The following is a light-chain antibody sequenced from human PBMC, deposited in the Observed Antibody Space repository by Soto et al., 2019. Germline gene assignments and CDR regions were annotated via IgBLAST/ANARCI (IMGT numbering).Light chain of an antibody. Sequence: DIVLTQSPGTLSLSPGERATLSCRASQSVSSNHLAWYQQKPGQAPRLLIYGGSTRATGIPVRFSGSGSETEFTLTITRLEPEDFAMYYCHQYSSSRTFGQGTKVEIK. V-gene: IGKV3-20*01. CDR3: HQYSSSRT. J-gene: IGKJ1*01. CDR2: GGS. CDR1: QSVSSNH.